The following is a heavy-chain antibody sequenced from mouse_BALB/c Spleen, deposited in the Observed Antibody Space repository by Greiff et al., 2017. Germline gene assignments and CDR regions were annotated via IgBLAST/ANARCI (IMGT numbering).Heavy chain of an antibody. V-gene: IGHV1S56*01. CDR1: GYTFTSYY. J-gene: IGHJ4*01. Sequence: QVQLQQSGPELVKPGASVRISCKASGYTFTSYYIHWVKQRPGQGLEWIGWIYPGNVNTKYNEKFKGKATLTADKSSSTAYMQLSSLTSEDSAVYFCARPDGNYGAYAMDYWGQGTSVTVSP. D-gene: IGHD2-1*01. CDR3: ARPDGNYGAYAMDY. CDR2: IYPGNVNT.